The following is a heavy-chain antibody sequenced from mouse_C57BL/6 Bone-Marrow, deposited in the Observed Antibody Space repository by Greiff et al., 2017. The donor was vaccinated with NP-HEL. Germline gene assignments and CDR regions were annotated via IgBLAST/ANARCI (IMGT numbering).Heavy chain of an antibody. Sequence: VQLQQSGAELVRPGASVKLSCTVSGFNIKDDYMHWVKQRPEQGLEWIGWIDPENGDTEYASKFQGKATITADTSSNTAYLQRSSLTSEDTAGYYCTTGGSSPYAMDYWGQGTSVTVSS. CDR3: TTGGSSPYAMDY. J-gene: IGHJ4*01. CDR2: IDPENGDT. V-gene: IGHV14-4*01. D-gene: IGHD1-1*01. CDR1: GFNIKDDY.